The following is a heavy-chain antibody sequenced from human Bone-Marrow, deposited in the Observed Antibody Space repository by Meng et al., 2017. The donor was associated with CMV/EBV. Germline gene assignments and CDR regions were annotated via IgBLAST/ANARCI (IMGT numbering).Heavy chain of an antibody. D-gene: IGHD1-26*01. V-gene: IGHV1-69*10. J-gene: IGHJ3*02. CDR1: GYTFTNYY. CDR3: AKGGSGSYFEAFDI. Sequence: SVKVSCKASGYTFTNYYIYWMRQAPGQGLEWVGWIIPILGIANYAQKFQGRVTITADKSTSTAYMELSSLRSEDTAVYYCAKGGSGSYFEAFDIWGQGKMVTVSS. CDR2: IIPILGIA.